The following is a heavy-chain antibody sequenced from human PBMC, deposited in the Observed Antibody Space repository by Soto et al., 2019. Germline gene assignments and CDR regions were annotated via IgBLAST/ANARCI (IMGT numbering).Heavy chain of an antibody. CDR3: ARDPATGSLFDH. CDR1: GFTFSSYW. D-gene: IGHD2-15*01. J-gene: IGHJ5*02. Sequence: XGSLRLSCAASGFTFSSYWMHWVRQAPGKGLVWVSRINSDGSSTSYADSVKGRFTISRDNAKNTLYLQMNSLRAEDTAVYYCARDPATGSLFDHWGQGTLVTVSS. V-gene: IGHV3-74*01. CDR2: INSDGSST.